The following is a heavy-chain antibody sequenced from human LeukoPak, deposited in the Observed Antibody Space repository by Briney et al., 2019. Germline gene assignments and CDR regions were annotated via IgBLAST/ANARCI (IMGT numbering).Heavy chain of an antibody. CDR1: GYTFTSYA. J-gene: IGHJ3*02. D-gene: IGHD6-19*01. CDR2: IIPILGIA. Sequence: GASVKVSCKASGYTFTSYAMNWVRQAPGQGLEWMGRIIPILGIANYAQKFQGRVTITADKSTSTAYMELSSLRSEDTAVYYCARVKGIAVAGDDAFDIWGQGTMVTVSS. V-gene: IGHV1-69*04. CDR3: ARVKGIAVAGDDAFDI.